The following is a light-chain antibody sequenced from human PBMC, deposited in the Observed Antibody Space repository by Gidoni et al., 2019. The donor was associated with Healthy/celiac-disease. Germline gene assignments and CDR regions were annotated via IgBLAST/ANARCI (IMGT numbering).Light chain of an antibody. CDR1: QSVSSN. CDR2: GAS. V-gene: IGKV3-15*01. Sequence: IVMTQSPATLSVSPGERATLSCRASQSVSSNLDWYQQKPGQAPRLLIYGASNRDTGIPARFSGSGSGTEFTLTISSLQSEDFAVYYCQQYNNWPLTFGGGTKVEIK. J-gene: IGKJ4*01. CDR3: QQYNNWPLT.